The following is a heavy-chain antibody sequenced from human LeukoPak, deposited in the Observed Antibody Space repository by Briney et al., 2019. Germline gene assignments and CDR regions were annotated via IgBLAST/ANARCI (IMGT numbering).Heavy chain of an antibody. Sequence: GASVKVSCKASGYTFTGYYMHWVRQAPGQGLEWMGWINPNSGGTNYAQKFQGRVTMTRDTSISTAYMELSRLRSDDTAVYYCARVGLLRYCSGGSCYFGYWGQGTLVTVSS. J-gene: IGHJ4*02. CDR1: GYTFTGYY. V-gene: IGHV1-2*02. CDR3: ARVGLLRYCSGGSCYFGY. D-gene: IGHD2-15*01. CDR2: INPNSGGT.